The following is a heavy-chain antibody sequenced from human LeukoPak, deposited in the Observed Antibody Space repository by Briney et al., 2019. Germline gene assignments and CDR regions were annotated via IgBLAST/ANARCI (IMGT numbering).Heavy chain of an antibody. V-gene: IGHV1-2*02. CDR3: ARASYYYDSSGYPGYYFDY. D-gene: IGHD3-22*01. CDR2: INPNSGGT. J-gene: IGHJ4*02. CDR1: GYTFTDYY. Sequence: ASVKVSCKASGYTFTDYYMHWVRQAPGPGLGWMGWINPNSGGTNYAQKFQGRVTMTRDTSISTAYMELSRLRSDDTAVYYCARASYYYDSSGYPGYYFDYWGQGTLVTVSS.